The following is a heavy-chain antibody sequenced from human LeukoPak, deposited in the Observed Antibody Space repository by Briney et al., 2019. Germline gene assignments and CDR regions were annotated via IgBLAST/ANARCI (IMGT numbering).Heavy chain of an antibody. J-gene: IGHJ4*02. CDR2: IFYSGRN. CDR3: ARVNDRGSWLGY. D-gene: IGHD3-16*01. V-gene: IGHV4-59*01. Sequence: ASETLSLTCTVSGGSISTNYWSWIRQPPGKGLEWIGNIFYSGRNNYNPSLRSRVTMSVDTSKNQFSLKLSSVTAADTAVYYCARVNDRGSWLGYWGQGTLVTVSS. CDR1: GGSISTNY.